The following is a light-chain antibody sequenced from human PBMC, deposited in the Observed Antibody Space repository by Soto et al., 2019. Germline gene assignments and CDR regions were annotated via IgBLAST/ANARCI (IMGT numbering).Light chain of an antibody. CDR1: TGAVTNGHY. Sequence: QALLTQEPSLTLSPGGTVTLTCGSSTGAVTNGHYPYLFQQKPGQAPRTLIYDTTNRHSWTPARFSGSLLGGKAALTLSGAQPEDEAEYYCLLSYNGPYVFGTGTKVTVL. CDR2: DTT. J-gene: IGLJ1*01. CDR3: LLSYNGPYV. V-gene: IGLV7-46*01.